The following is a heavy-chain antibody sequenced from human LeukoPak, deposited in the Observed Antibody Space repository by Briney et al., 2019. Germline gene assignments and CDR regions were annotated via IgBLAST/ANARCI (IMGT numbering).Heavy chain of an antibody. Sequence: KPSETLSLTCAVYGGSFSGYYWSWIRQPPGKGLEWIGYIYYSGSTYYNPSLKSRVTISVDTSKNQFSLKLSSVTAADTAVYYWARVGVDISSSTFFDYWGQGTLVTVSS. CDR3: ARVGVDISSSTFFDY. CDR2: IYYSGST. CDR1: GGSFSGYY. J-gene: IGHJ4*02. V-gene: IGHV4-30-4*08. D-gene: IGHD6-6*01.